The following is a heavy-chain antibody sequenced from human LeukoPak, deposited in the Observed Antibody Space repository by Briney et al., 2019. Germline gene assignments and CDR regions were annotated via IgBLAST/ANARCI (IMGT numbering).Heavy chain of an antibody. CDR2: ISGYNGNT. Sequence: ASVKVSCKASGYIFTSYGISWVRQAPGQGLEWMGWISGYNGNTNYAQKFQGRVTITTDESTSTAYMELSSLRSEDTAVYYCARSSGSYQYYFDYWGQGTLVTVSS. J-gene: IGHJ4*02. CDR1: GYIFTSYG. V-gene: IGHV1-18*01. D-gene: IGHD1-26*01. CDR3: ARSSGSYQYYFDY.